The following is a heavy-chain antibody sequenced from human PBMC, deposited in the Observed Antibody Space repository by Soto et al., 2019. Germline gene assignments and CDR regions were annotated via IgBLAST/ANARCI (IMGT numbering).Heavy chain of an antibody. J-gene: IGHJ4*02. CDR3: AHYENDYGNVLGTFFY. D-gene: IGHD4-17*01. CDR1: GFSLSTSGVG. V-gene: IGHV2-5*02. Sequence: QITLKESGPPLVKPTQTLTLTCTFSGFSLSTSGVGVGWIRQPPGKALEWLALIYWDDDKRYSPSLKSRLTITKDTSKNQVVLTMTNMDPVDTATYYCAHYENDYGNVLGTFFYWGQGTLVTVSS. CDR2: IYWDDDK.